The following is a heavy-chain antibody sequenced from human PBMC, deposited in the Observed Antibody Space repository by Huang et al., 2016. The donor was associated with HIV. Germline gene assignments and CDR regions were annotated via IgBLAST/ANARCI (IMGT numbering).Heavy chain of an antibody. CDR1: GYTVSELS. CDR3: ATSTPDVGAGVLRSAFDI. J-gene: IGHJ3*02. Sequence: QVQLVESGAELKKPGASVRVSCKVSGYTVSELSLHWVRQAPEKGSEWVEWAFALGGRAPEKGLGGIGVFDPTEGETIYAQRLQGRVTMTEDTSTDTADMELSSLRPEDTAVYYCATSTPDVGAGVLRSAFDIWGQGTMVTVSS. D-gene: IGHD2-15*01. CDR2: FDPTEGET. V-gene: IGHV1-24*01.